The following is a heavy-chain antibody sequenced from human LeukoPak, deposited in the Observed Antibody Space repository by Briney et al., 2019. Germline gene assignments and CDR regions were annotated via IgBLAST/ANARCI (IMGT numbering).Heavy chain of an antibody. CDR2: IYISGSGST. V-gene: IGHV4-4*07. D-gene: IGHD1-26*01. J-gene: IGHJ4*02. Sequence: SETLSLTCTVSGGSISSYYWSWIRQPAGKGLEWIGRIYISGSGSTNYNPSLKSRVTMSVDTSKNQFSLKLSSVTAADTAVYYCARDRGWELTDYWGQGTLVTVSS. CDR1: GGSISSYY. CDR3: ARDRGWELTDY.